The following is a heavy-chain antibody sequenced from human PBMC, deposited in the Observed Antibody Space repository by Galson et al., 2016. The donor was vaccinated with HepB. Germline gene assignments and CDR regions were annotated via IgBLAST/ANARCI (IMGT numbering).Heavy chain of an antibody. CDR2: VFQSGST. V-gene: IGHV4-4*02. Sequence: ETLSLTCAVSGGSISTDDWWTWVRLPPGKGLEWIGEVFQSGSTNYNPSLKSRVTISLDKSMNLFSLTLTSVTAADTSVYYCASYRYQVHWYFDLWGRGAPFTVSS. J-gene: IGHJ2*01. D-gene: IGHD5-18*01. CDR1: GGSISTDDW. CDR3: ASYRYQVHWYFDL.